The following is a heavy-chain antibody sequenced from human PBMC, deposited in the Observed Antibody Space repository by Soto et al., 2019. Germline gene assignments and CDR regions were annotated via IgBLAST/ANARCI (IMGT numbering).Heavy chain of an antibody. D-gene: IGHD3-3*01. CDR3: ARGPGITIFGVVTPFDY. CDR1: GDSVSSNSAA. V-gene: IGHV6-1*01. J-gene: IGHJ4*02. CDR2: TYYRSKWYN. Sequence: SQTLSLTCAISGDSVSSNSAAWNWIRQSPSRGLEWLGRTYYRSKWYNDYAVSVKSRITINPDTSKNQFSLQLNSVTPEDTAVYYCARGPGITIFGVVTPFDYWGQGTPVTVSS.